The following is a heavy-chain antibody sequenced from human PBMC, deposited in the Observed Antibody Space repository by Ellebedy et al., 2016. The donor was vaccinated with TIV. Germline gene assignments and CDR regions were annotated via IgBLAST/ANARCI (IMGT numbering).Heavy chain of an antibody. J-gene: IGHJ4*02. CDR2: ISNDGSNK. CDR3: ARLGYRSSWFDY. Sequence: GESLKISCSTSGITFSSYAMHWVRQAPGRGLEWMAVISNDGSNKYYVDSVQGRFTISRDNSKNTLSLQMNSLRADDTAVYYCARLGYRSSWFDYWGQGALVTVSS. CDR1: GITFSSYA. D-gene: IGHD6-13*01. V-gene: IGHV3-30*04.